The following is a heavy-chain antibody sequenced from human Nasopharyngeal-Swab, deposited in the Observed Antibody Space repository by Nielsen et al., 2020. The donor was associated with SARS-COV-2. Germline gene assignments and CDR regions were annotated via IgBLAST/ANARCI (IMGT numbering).Heavy chain of an antibody. D-gene: IGHD6-19*01. J-gene: IGHJ4*02. CDR3: TTDEAVAGPDDY. Sequence: WIRQPPGKGLEWVGRIKSKTDGGTTDYAAPVKGRFTISRDDSKNTLYLQMNSLKTEDTAVYYCTTDEAVAGPDDYLGQGTLVTVSS. V-gene: IGHV3-15*01. CDR2: IKSKTDGGTT.